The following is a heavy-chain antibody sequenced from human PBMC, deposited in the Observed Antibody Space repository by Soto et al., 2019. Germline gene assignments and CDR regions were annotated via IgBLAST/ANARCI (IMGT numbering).Heavy chain of an antibody. CDR1: GFTFSSYG. Sequence: GGSLRLSCAASGFTFSSYGMHWVRQAPGKGLEWVAVISYDGSNKYYADSVKGRFTISRDNSKNTLYLQMNSLRAEDTAVYYCAKELSGYSYGYPLFDYWGQGTLVTVSS. CDR2: ISYDGSNK. D-gene: IGHD5-18*01. J-gene: IGHJ4*02. CDR3: AKELSGYSYGYPLFDY. V-gene: IGHV3-30*18.